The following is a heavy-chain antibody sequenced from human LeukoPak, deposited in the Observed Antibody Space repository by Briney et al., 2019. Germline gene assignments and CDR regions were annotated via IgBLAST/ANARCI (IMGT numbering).Heavy chain of an antibody. V-gene: IGHV5-51*01. CDR2: IYPGDSDT. CDR3: ARVRPQDAFDI. CDR1: GYSFTNYW. J-gene: IGHJ3*02. Sequence: GESLKISCKGSGYSFTNYWSGWVRQMPGKGLEWMGIIYPGDSDTRYSPSFQGQVTISADKSISTAYLQWSSLKASDIAMYYCARVRPQDAFDIWGQGTMVTVSS.